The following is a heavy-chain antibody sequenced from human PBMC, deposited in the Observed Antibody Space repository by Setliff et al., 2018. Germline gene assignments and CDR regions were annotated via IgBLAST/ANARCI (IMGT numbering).Heavy chain of an antibody. CDR2: MHYTGTA. CDR1: AGSIKLYY. CDR3: AGSHGSGGYYSDAPYYFQY. Sequence: SETLSLTCTVSAGSIKLYYWSWIRQPPGKEMEWIGYMHYTGTASFNPALKSRVSIFVDASKDHFSLHLSSVTAADTAMYYCAGSHGSGGYYSDAPYYFQYWGQGTLVTVSS. D-gene: IGHD3-10*01. V-gene: IGHV4-59*01. J-gene: IGHJ4*02.